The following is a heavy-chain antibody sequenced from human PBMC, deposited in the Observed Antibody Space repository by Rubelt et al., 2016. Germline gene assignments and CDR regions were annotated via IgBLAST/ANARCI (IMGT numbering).Heavy chain of an antibody. CDR2: IYYGGST. CDR1: GGSISSGNYY. CDR3: AGVSPAVDY. J-gene: IGHJ4*02. D-gene: IGHD2-2*01. V-gene: IGHV4-39*07. Sequence: QLQLQESGPGLVKPSETLSLTCTVSGGSISSGNYYWGWIRQPPGKGLEWIGSIYYGGSTSYNPSLKSRFTISVDPSKNQFSLKLGSVTAADTAVYFCAGVSPAVDYWGQGTLVTVSS.